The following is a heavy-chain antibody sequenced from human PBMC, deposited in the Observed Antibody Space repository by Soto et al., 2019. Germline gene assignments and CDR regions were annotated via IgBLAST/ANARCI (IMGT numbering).Heavy chain of an antibody. D-gene: IGHD4-4*01. V-gene: IGHV4-59*01. J-gene: IGHJ5*02. CDR2: IYYSGGT. Sequence: QVQLQESGPGLVKPSETLSLTCTVPGGSISSYYWSWVRQPPGKGLEWNGYIYYSGGTNYNPSLKSRVTISVDTSKNQFSLKLSSVTAADTAVYYCARYHHYSNLGWFDPWGQGTLVTVSS. CDR1: GGSISSYY. CDR3: ARYHHYSNLGWFDP.